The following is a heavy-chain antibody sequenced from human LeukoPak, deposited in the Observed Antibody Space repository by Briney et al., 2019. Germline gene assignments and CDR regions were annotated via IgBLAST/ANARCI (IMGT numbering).Heavy chain of an antibody. CDR2: INPSGGST. Sequence: ASVKVSCKASGYTFTAYYMHWVRQAPGQGLEWMGIINPSGGSTSYAQKFQGRVTMTRDTSTSTVYMELNSLRSEDTAVYYCARPQYPYYYDSSGPYDAFDIWGQGTMVTVSS. CDR3: ARPQYPYYYDSSGPYDAFDI. CDR1: GYTFTAYY. D-gene: IGHD3-22*01. J-gene: IGHJ3*02. V-gene: IGHV1-46*01.